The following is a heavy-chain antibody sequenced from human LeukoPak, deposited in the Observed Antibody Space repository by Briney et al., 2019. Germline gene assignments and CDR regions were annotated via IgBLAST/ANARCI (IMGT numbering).Heavy chain of an antibody. CDR3: ARDNPAYYDFWSGYYRVSWFDP. D-gene: IGHD3-3*01. V-gene: IGHV1-18*01. Sequence: ASVKVSCKASGYTFTSYGISWVRQAPGQGLEWMGWISAYNGNTNYAQKLQGRVTMTTDTSTSTAYMELRRLRSDDTAVYYCARDNPAYYDFWSGYYRVSWFDPWGQGTLVTVSS. CDR2: ISAYNGNT. J-gene: IGHJ5*02. CDR1: GYTFTSYG.